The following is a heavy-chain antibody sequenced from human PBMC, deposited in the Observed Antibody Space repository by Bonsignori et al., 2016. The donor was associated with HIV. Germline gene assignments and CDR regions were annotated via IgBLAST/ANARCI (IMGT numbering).Heavy chain of an antibody. CDR3: ASAPWGSMDV. CDR2: INHSGST. V-gene: IGHV4-34*01. Sequence: VRQMPGKGLEWIGEINHSGSTNYNPSLKSRVTISVDTSKNQFSLKLSSVTAADTAVYYCASAPWGSMDVWGKGTTVTVSS. J-gene: IGHJ6*04. D-gene: IGHD7-27*01.